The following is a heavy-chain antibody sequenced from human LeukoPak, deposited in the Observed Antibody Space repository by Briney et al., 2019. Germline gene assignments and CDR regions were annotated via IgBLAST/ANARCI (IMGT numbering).Heavy chain of an antibody. CDR1: GFNFTGYW. CDR2: LYSDGRSL. Sequence: QPGGSLRLSCAGSGFNFTGYWMHWVRQAPGKGLEWISRLYSDGRSLTYADSVMGRFTISRDNAENSLYLQMNSLRAEDTAAYYCVREHYFYHMDGWGEGTTVTVSS. CDR3: VREHYFYHMDG. J-gene: IGHJ6*03. V-gene: IGHV3-74*03.